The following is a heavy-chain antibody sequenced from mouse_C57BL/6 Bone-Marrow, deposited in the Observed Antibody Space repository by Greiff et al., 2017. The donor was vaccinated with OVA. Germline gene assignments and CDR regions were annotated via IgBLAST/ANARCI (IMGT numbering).Heavy chain of an antibody. Sequence: EVQGVESGGGLVQPGESLKLSCESNEYEFPSHDMSWVRKTPEKRLELVAAINSDGGSTYYPDTMERRFIISRDNAKNTLFLQMTSLRSEDTAMYYCARRYDYDLAWFAYWGQGTLVTVSA. J-gene: IGHJ3*01. V-gene: IGHV5-2*01. CDR1: EYEFPSHD. CDR2: INSDGGST. CDR3: ARRYDYDLAWFAY. D-gene: IGHD2-4*01.